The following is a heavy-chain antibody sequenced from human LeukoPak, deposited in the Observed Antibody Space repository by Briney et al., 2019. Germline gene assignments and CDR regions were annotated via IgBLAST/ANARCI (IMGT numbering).Heavy chain of an antibody. Sequence: PSETLSLTCTVSGGSVSSGSYYWSWIRQPPGKGLEWIGYIYYSGSTNCNPSLKSRVTISVDTSKNQFSLKLSSVTAADTAVYYCARGLQYWGQGTLVTVSS. J-gene: IGHJ4*02. CDR2: IYYSGST. CDR1: GGSVSSGSYY. V-gene: IGHV4-61*01. CDR3: ARGLQY.